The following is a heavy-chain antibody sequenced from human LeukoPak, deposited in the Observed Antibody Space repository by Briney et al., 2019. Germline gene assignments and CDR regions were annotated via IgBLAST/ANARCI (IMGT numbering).Heavy chain of an antibody. J-gene: IGHJ5*02. CDR3: AREPNLEQWLYWFDP. Sequence: PSETLSLTCTVSGVSISSYYWSWIRQPAGKGLEWIGRIYTSGSTNYNPSLKSRVTMSVDTSKNQFSLKLSSVTAADTAVYYCAREPNLEQWLYWFDPWGQGTLVTVSS. CDR1: GVSISSYY. D-gene: IGHD6-19*01. V-gene: IGHV4-4*07. CDR2: IYTSGST.